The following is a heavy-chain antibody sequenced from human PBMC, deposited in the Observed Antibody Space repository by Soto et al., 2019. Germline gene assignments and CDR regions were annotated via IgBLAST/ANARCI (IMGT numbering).Heavy chain of an antibody. CDR3: AKDRYIVATNVDY. V-gene: IGHV3-21*01. CDR2: ISSSSSYI. Sequence: GGSLRLSCAASGFTFSSYSMNWVRQAPGKGLEWVSSISSSSSYIYYADSVKGRFTISRDNAKNSLYLQMNSLRAEDTAVYYCAKDRYIVATNVDYWGQGTLVTVSS. CDR1: GFTFSSYS. J-gene: IGHJ4*02. D-gene: IGHD5-12*01.